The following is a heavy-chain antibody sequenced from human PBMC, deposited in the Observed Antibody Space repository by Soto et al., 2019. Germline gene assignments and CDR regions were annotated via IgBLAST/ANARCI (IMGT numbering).Heavy chain of an antibody. D-gene: IGHD2-2*01. CDR3: ARDCVGVPAAIQGGMDV. J-gene: IGHJ6*02. CDR1: GGSVSSGSYY. V-gene: IGHV4-61*01. CDR2: IYYSGST. Sequence: PSETLSLTCTVSGGSVSSGSYYWSWIRQPPGKGLEWIGYIYYSGSTNYNPSLKSRVTISVDMSKNQFSLKLSSVTAADTAVYYCARDCVGVPAAIQGGMDVWGQGTTVTVSS.